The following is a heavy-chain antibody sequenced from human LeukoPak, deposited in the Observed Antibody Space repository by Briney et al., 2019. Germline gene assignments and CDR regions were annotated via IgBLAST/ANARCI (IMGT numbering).Heavy chain of an antibody. CDR1: GFTVSSNY. J-gene: IGHJ4*02. Sequence: QTRGSLRLSCAASGFTVSSNYMSWVRQAPGKGLGWVSVIYSGGSTYYADSVKGRFTISRDNSKNTLYLQMNSLRAEDTAVYYCARPLRLGELSFDYWGQGTLVTVSS. CDR2: IYSGGST. D-gene: IGHD3-16*02. V-gene: IGHV3-66*04. CDR3: ARPLRLGELSFDY.